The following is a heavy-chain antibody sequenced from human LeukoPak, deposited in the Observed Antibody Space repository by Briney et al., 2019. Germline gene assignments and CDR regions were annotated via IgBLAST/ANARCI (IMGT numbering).Heavy chain of an antibody. D-gene: IGHD3-22*01. V-gene: IGHV4-59*01. CDR2: IYYSGST. CDR3: ARVGYYDSSGYYYFDY. J-gene: IGHJ4*02. CDR1: GGSISSYY. Sequence: SETLSLTCTVSGGSISSYYWSWIRQPPGKGLEWIGYIYYSGSTNYNPSLKSRVTISVDTSKNQFSLKLSSVTAAATAVYYCARVGYYDSSGYYYFDYWGQGTLVTVSS.